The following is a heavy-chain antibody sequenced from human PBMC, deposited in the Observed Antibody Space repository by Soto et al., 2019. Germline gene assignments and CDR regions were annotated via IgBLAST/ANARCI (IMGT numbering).Heavy chain of an antibody. CDR1: GFTFSTYT. V-gene: IGHV3-64D*06. CDR2: ISPNGGAT. CDR3: VKAAYSSFDI. J-gene: IGHJ3*02. D-gene: IGHD4-4*01. Sequence: GGSLRLSCSAPGFTFSTYTMLWGRQAPGKGLEYVSAISPNGGATYYADSVKGRFAISRDNSKNTLYLQLSGLRSDDTALYYCVKAAYSSFDIWGQGTMVTVSS.